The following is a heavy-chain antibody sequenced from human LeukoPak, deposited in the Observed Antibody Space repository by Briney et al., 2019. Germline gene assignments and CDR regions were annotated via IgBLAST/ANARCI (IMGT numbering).Heavy chain of an antibody. CDR3: AREAAAGYYYYYYMDV. J-gene: IGHJ6*03. D-gene: IGHD6-13*01. CDR2: IYTSGST. Sequence: SETLSLTCTVSGGSISSGSYYWSWIRQPAGKGLEWIGRIYTSGSTNYNPSLKSRVTISVDTSKNPFSLKLSSVTAADTAVYYCAREAAAGYYYYYYMDVWGKGTTVTVSS. CDR1: GGSISSGSYY. V-gene: IGHV4-61*02.